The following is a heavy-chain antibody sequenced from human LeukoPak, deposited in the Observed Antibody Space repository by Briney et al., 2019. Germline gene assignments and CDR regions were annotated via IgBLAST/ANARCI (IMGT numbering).Heavy chain of an antibody. CDR1: VYTCSSYD. D-gene: IGHD6-19*01. V-gene: IGHV1-8*01. CDR3: ARSSSSGWYGWFDP. J-gene: IGHJ5*02. Sequence: GASVKVSCKASVYTCSSYDINWVRQATGQGLEWMGWMNPNSGNTGYAQKFQGRVTMTRNTSISTAYMELSSLRSEDTAVYYCARSSSSGWYGWFDPWGQGTLVTVSS. CDR2: MNPNSGNT.